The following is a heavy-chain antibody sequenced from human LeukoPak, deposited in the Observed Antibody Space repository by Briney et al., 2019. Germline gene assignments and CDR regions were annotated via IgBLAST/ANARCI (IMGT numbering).Heavy chain of an antibody. CDR3: ARVAGYYYDRRLGY. D-gene: IGHD3-22*01. V-gene: IGHV4-34*01. CDR2: INHSGST. J-gene: IGHJ4*02. CDR1: GGSFSGYY. Sequence: SETLSLTCAVYGGSFSGYYWSWIRQPPGKGLEWIGEINHSGSTNYNPSLKSRVTISVDTSKNQFSLKLSSVTAADTAVYYCARVAGYYYDRRLGYWGQGTLVTVSS.